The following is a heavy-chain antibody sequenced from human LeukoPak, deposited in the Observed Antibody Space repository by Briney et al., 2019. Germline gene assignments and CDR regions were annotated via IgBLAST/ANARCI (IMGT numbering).Heavy chain of an antibody. J-gene: IGHJ6*02. CDR1: GFTFSSYA. CDR2: ISSSGDST. CDR3: AKGGSPSGPYYYGMDV. Sequence: GGSLRLSCAASGFTFSSYAMRWVRQAPGKGLEWVSAISSSGDSTIHAGSVKGRFTTSRDNSKNTVYLQMNSLRAEDTAVYYCAKGGSPSGPYYYGMDVWGQGTTVTVSS. V-gene: IGHV3-23*01. D-gene: IGHD6-6*01.